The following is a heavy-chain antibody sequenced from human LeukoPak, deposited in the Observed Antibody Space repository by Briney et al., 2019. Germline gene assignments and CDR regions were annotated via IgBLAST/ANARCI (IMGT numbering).Heavy chain of an antibody. CDR2: ISSSGSTI. CDR1: GFTFSDYY. J-gene: IGHJ4*02. V-gene: IGHV3-11*04. CDR3: ARDHKPYYFDY. Sequence: GGSLRLSCAASGFTFSDYYMSWIRQAPGKGLEWVSYISSSGSTICYADSVKGRFTISRDNAKNSLYLQVNSLRAEDTAVYYCARDHKPYYFDYWGQGTLVTVSS.